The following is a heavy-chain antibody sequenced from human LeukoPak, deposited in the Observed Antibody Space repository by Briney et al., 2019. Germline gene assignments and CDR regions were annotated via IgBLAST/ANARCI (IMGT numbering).Heavy chain of an antibody. J-gene: IGHJ4*02. V-gene: IGHV3-53*01. CDR2: IYSDGST. D-gene: IGHD6-13*01. CDR3: ARGGGYSSPSYDY. Sequence: GGSLRLSCAASGLTVSSNYVTWVRQVPGKGLEWVAVIYSDGSTYYADSVKGRFTISRDNSKNTLYLQMKSLRAEDTAVYYCARGGGYSSPSYDYWGQGTLVTVSS. CDR1: GLTVSSNY.